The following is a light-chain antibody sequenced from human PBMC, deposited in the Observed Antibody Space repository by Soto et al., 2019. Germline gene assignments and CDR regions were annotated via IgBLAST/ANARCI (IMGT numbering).Light chain of an antibody. J-gene: IGLJ1*01. CDR2: DVT. Sequence: QSALTQPRSVSGSPGQSVTISCTGTSSDVGGYNYVSWYQQNPGKAPKLMIHDVTKRPSGVPDRFSGSKSGNTASLTISGLQAEDEADYYCCSYAGNYTYVFGTGTKPTVL. CDR1: SSDVGGYNY. CDR3: CSYAGNYTYV. V-gene: IGLV2-11*01.